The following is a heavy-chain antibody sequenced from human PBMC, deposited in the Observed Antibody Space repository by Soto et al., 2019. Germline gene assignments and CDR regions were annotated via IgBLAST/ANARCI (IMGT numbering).Heavy chain of an antibody. V-gene: IGHV4-31*02. J-gene: IGHJ6*03. CDR3: ARSLPGGTIFYMDV. CDR1: SGSVTSGRFF. D-gene: IGHD2-2*01. Sequence: QVQLRESGPEVVKPSETLSLICSVSSGSVTSGRFFWSWVRQQPGKGLEWIGHVYYGAKTYYNPSPSSRVAMSVDTSENRFSLTLRALTAAETAVYYFARSLPGGTIFYMDVWGEGTTVTVSS. CDR2: VYYGAKT.